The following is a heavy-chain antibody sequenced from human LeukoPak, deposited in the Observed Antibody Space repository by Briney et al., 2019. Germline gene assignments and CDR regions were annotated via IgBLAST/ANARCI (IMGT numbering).Heavy chain of an antibody. V-gene: IGHV4-34*01. J-gene: IGHJ5*02. CDR2: ISHSGGT. Sequence: GSLRLSCAASGFTFGSYAMSWIRQPPGKGLEWIGEISHSGGTNYNPSLKSRVTISADSPRSHFSLRLSSVTAADTAVYYCARNGMSGFAFDPWGQGTLVTVSS. CDR1: GFTFGSYA. D-gene: IGHD3-3*01. CDR3: ARNGMSGFAFDP.